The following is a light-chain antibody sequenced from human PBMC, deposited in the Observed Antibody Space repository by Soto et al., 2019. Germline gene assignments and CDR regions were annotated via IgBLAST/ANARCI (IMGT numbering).Light chain of an antibody. J-gene: IGKJ1*01. CDR1: QTISSW. CDR3: QHYNSYSEE. CDR2: KAS. V-gene: IGKV1-5*03. Sequence: DIQMTQSPSTLSPSVLGTVTVTFLASQTISSWLAWYQQKPGKAPKLLIYKASTLKSGVPSRFSGSGSGTEFTLTISSLQPDDFATYYCQHYNSYSEEFGQGTKVDIK.